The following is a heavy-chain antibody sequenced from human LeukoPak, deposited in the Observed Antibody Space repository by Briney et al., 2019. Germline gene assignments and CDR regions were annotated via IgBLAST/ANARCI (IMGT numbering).Heavy chain of an antibody. V-gene: IGHV3-30-3*01. Sequence: GGSLRLSCAASGFTFSSYTMHWVRQAPGKGLEWVAVISYDGSNKYYADSGKGRFTISRDNSKNTLYLQMNSLRADDTAVYYCARGGYYDSSGYYYIDYWGQGTLVTVSS. CDR1: GFTFSSYT. CDR3: ARGGYYDSSGYYYIDY. D-gene: IGHD3-22*01. J-gene: IGHJ4*02. CDR2: ISYDGSNK.